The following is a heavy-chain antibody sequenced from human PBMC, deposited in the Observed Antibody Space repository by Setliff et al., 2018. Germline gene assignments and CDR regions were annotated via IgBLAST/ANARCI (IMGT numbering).Heavy chain of an antibody. Sequence: KASETRSLTCTVSGGSISSYYMSWIRQAPGKGLEWVSYITSSGTTTFYTDSVKGRFAISRDNARNSLYLQMNSLRVEDTAVYYCARDGYPGTSWGQGTLVTVSS. CDR1: GGSISSYY. D-gene: IGHD2-2*03. V-gene: IGHV3-11*01. CDR3: ARDGYPGTS. J-gene: IGHJ5*02. CDR2: ITSSGTTT.